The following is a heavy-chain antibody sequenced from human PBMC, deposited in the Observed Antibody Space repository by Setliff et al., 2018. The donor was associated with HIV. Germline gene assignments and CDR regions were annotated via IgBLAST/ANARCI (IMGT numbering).Heavy chain of an antibody. Sequence: SETLSLTCGVSGGSFSGYSWSWIRQSPGKGLEWIGEVNHSGSSNLNPSFERRVTISGVPSKNQFSLRLSSVTAADTAVYYCARHPPPNSSPGFDSWGQGTPVTVSS. CDR3: ARHPPPNSSPGFDS. CDR1: GGSFSGYS. V-gene: IGHV4-34*01. CDR2: VNHSGSS. D-gene: IGHD6-13*01. J-gene: IGHJ4*02.